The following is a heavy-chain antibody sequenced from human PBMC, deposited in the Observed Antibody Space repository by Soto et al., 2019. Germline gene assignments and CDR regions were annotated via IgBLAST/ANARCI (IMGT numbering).Heavy chain of an antibody. J-gene: IGHJ4*02. V-gene: IGHV4-30-2*05. CDR3: AREGGIVGATPVDY. D-gene: IGHD1-26*01. CDR1: GGSISSGGYS. CDR2: IYYSGST. Sequence: SETLSLTCAVSGGSISSGGYSWSWIRQPPGKGLEWIGYIYYSGSTYYNPSLKSRVTISVDTSKNQFSLKLSSVTAADTAVYYCAREGGIVGATPVDYWAQGTLVTVSS.